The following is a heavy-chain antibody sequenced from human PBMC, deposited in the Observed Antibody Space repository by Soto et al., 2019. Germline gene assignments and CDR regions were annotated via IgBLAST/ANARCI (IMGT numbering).Heavy chain of an antibody. D-gene: IGHD6-19*01. Sequence: PEGSLRLSCAASGFTFSSYAMSWVRQAPGKGLEWVSAISGSGGSTYYADSVKGRFTISRDNSKNTLYLQMNSLRAEDTAVYYSAKDGKRHVPFSSGWHFDYRGQRTLVIVSS. CDR2: ISGSGGST. CDR1: GFTFSSYA. V-gene: IGHV3-23*01. J-gene: IGHJ4*02. CDR3: AKDGKRHVPFSSGWHFDY.